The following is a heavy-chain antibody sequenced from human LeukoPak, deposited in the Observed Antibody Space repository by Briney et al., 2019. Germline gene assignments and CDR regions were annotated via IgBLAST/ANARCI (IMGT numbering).Heavy chain of an antibody. CDR3: AREPGGWFDP. J-gene: IGHJ5*02. CDR1: GYTFTHYT. V-gene: IGHV1-3*01. Sequence: ASVKVSCKASGYTFTHYTMHWVRQAPGHRLEWMGWINGGNGNTKYSQNFQGRVTITMDTSANTAYMELSSLRSEDTAVYYCAREPGGWFDPWGQGTLVTVSS. CDR2: INGGNGNT. D-gene: IGHD1-1*01.